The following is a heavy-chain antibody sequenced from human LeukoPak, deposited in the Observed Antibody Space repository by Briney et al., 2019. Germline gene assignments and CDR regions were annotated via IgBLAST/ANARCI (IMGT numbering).Heavy chain of an antibody. CDR2: ISSSSYI. J-gene: IGHJ4*02. V-gene: IGHV3-21*01. CDR1: GFTFSSNS. Sequence: GGSLRLSCAASGFTFSSNSMNWVRQAPGKGLEWVSSISSSSYIYYADSVKGRFTISRDNAKNSLYLQMNSLRAEDTAVYYCASATTSIAVAGTDYWGQGTLVTVSS. CDR3: ASATTSIAVAGTDY. D-gene: IGHD6-19*01.